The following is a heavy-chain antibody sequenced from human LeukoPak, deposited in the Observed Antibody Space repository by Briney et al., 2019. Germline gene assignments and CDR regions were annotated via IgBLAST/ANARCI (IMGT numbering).Heavy chain of an antibody. CDR3: AKDRARFVAAAGNGYFDY. Sequence: GGSLRLSCAASGFTFSSYAMHWVRQAPGKGLEWVAVISYDGSNKYYADSVKGRFTISRDNAKNSLYLQMNSLRAEDTALYYCAKDRARFVAAAGNGYFDYWGQGTLVTVSS. D-gene: IGHD6-13*01. CDR1: GFTFSSYA. J-gene: IGHJ4*02. CDR2: ISYDGSNK. V-gene: IGHV3-30*04.